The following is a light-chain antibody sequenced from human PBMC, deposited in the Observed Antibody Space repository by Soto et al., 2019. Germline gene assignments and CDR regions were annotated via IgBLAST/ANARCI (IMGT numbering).Light chain of an antibody. CDR3: QQYNTWPLT. CDR1: QSVSSN. CDR2: GAS. V-gene: IGKV3-15*01. Sequence: EMVMTQSPATLSVSPGERATLSCRASQSVSSNLAWYQQKPGQAPRRLIYGASTRATAIPARFRGSRSGTEFTLTISSLQSEDFAVYYCQQYNTWPLTFGGGTKVEIK. J-gene: IGKJ4*01.